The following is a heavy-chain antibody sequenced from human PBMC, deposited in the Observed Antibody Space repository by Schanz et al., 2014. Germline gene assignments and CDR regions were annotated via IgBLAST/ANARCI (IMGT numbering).Heavy chain of an antibody. D-gene: IGHD2-15*01. V-gene: IGHV3-66*01. J-gene: IGHJ6*02. CDR1: GFTVSSDH. CDR3: AKGMGYCSGGTCYDYYYYGLDV. Sequence: EVQLVESGGGLVQPGGSLRLSCVVSGFTVSSDHMSWVRQAPGKGLEWVSTIYASGATYYADSVKGRFTISRDNSENTLYLQMNSLSADDTAVFYCAKGMGYCSGGTCYDYYYYGLDVWGQGTTVTVSS. CDR2: IYASGAT.